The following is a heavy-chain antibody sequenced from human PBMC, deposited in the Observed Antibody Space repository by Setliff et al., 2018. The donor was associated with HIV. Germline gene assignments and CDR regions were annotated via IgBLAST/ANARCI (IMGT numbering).Heavy chain of an antibody. J-gene: IGHJ4*02. CDR1: GFSFRSYA. CDR3: AKHYFDSRGDYYTGFDY. D-gene: IGHD3-22*01. V-gene: IGHV3-23*01. Sequence: GGSLRLSCAASGFSFRSYAMSWVRQAPGKGLEWVSLFSGSGGRTYYADSVKGRFTISRDNSKNTLYLQMHSLRAEDTAVYFCAKHYFDSRGDYYTGFDYWGQGTLVTVS. CDR2: FSGSGGRT.